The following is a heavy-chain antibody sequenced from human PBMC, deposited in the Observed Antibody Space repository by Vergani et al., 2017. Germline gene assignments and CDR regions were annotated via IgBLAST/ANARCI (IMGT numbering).Heavy chain of an antibody. V-gene: IGHV4-34*01. CDR1: GGSFTSYH. D-gene: IGHD2-8*01. Sequence: QVQLQQWGGGLLKPSETLSLTCVVNGGSFTSYHWTWIRQSPGEGLEWVGDINHTGRPDYNPSLKSRLTMSVAKSRNQFSLPLNSVTATDTAIYFCARENTEPNGHLYYYYYMDVWGQGTAVTVS. CDR3: ARENTEPNGHLYYYYYMDV. CDR2: INHTGRP. J-gene: IGHJ6*03.